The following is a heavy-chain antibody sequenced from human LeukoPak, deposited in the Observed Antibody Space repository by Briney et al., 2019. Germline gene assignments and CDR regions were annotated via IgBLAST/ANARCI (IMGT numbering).Heavy chain of an antibody. CDR2: MNPNSGNT. J-gene: IGHJ4*02. D-gene: IGHD3-16*01. V-gene: IGHV1-8*03. CDR1: GYTFTSYG. CDR3: ARDNDSRDPPHFDY. Sequence: GPVKVSCKASGYTFTSYGISWVRQATGQGLEWMGWMNPNSGNTGYAQKFRGRVTITADKSTRTAYMELSSLRSEDTAVYYCARDNDSRDPPHFDYWGQGTLVTVSS.